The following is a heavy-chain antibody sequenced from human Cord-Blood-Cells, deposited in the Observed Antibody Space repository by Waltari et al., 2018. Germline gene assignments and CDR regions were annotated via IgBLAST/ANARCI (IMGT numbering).Heavy chain of an antibody. Sequence: EVQLVETGGGLIQPGGSLRLSCAASGFTASSNYMSWVRQAPGKGLGCVSVIYSGGSTSYAGSVKGRFTISRDNSKNTLYLQMNSLRAEDTAVYYCARVALGNWGQGTLVTVSS. CDR2: IYSGGST. CDR1: GFTASSNY. CDR3: ARVALGN. J-gene: IGHJ4*02. V-gene: IGHV3-53*02. D-gene: IGHD6-6*01.